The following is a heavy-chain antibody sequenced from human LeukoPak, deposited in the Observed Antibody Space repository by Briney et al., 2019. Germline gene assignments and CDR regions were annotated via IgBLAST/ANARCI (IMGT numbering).Heavy chain of an antibody. D-gene: IGHD3-3*01. J-gene: IGHJ6*02. Sequence: SETLSLTCAVYGGSFSGYYWSWIRQPPGKGLEWIGEINHSGSTNYNPSLKSRVTISVDTSKNQFSLKLSSVTAADTAVYYCARGHESGYYYYGMDVWGQGTTVTVSS. CDR2: INHSGST. CDR3: ARGHESGYYYYGMDV. CDR1: GGSFSGYY. V-gene: IGHV4-34*09.